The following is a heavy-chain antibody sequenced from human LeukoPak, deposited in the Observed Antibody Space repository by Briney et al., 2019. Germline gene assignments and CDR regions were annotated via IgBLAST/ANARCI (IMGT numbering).Heavy chain of an antibody. D-gene: IGHD5-12*01. Sequence: GGSLRLSCAASGFTLRSYSMNWVRQAPGKGLEWVSYITSDSSTIYYADSVKGRFTISRDNAKNSLYLQMNSLRDEDTAVYYCASGRRGYSGYDYFDYWGQGTLVTVSS. J-gene: IGHJ4*02. V-gene: IGHV3-48*02. CDR2: ITSDSSTI. CDR1: GFTLRSYS. CDR3: ASGRRGYSGYDYFDY.